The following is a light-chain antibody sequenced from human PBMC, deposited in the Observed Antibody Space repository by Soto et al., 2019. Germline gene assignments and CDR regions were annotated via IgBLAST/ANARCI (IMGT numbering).Light chain of an antibody. CDR1: PSVSSTY. V-gene: IGKV3-20*01. J-gene: IGKJ1*01. CDR3: QQYGSTPLT. Sequence: EIVLTQSPGTLSLSPGERAALFCRASPSVSSTYLGWYQQRPGQAPRLLNYGASISATVIPDRFSGSGSGKDFTLTISRLEPEDFAVYYCQQYGSTPLTFGQGTRVEVK. CDR2: GAS.